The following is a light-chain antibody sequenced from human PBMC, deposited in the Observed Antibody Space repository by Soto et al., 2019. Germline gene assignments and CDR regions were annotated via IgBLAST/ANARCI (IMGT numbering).Light chain of an antibody. V-gene: IGLV3-1*01. J-gene: IGLJ2*01. CDR1: KLGNKY. CDR3: QAWDSSTVV. Sequence: SYQLTQPPSVSVSPGQTASITCSGDKLGNKYVCWYQQKPGQSPVLVIYQDTKRPSGIPERFSGSNSGNTATLTISGTQAMDEADYYCQAWDSSTVVFGGGTQLTVL. CDR2: QDT.